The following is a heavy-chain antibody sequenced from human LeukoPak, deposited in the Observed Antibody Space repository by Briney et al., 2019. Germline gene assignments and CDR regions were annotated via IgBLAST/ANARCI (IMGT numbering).Heavy chain of an antibody. D-gene: IGHD4-17*01. V-gene: IGHV3-66*01. Sequence: GGSLRLSCAASGFTVSSNYMSWARQAPGKGLEWVSVIYSGGSTYYADSVKGRFTISRDNSMNTLYLQMNSLRAEDTAVYYCATMTTVTTMYYYYGMDVWGQGTTVSVSS. CDR3: ATMTTVTTMYYYYGMDV. J-gene: IGHJ6*02. CDR1: GFTVSSNY. CDR2: IYSGGST.